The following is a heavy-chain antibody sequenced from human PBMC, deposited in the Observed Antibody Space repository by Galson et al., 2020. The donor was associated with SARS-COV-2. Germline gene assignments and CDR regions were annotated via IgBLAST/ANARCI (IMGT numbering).Heavy chain of an antibody. CDR2: ISWDGGST. J-gene: IGHJ4*02. CDR1: GFTFDDYT. Sequence: GESLKISCAASGFTFDDYTMHWVRQAPGKGLEWVSLISWDGGSTYYADSVKGRFTISRDNSKNSLYLQMNSLRTEDTALYYCAKGDDSSGYYPSIDYWGQGTLVTVSS. D-gene: IGHD3-22*01. CDR3: AKGDDSSGYYPSIDY. V-gene: IGHV3-43*01.